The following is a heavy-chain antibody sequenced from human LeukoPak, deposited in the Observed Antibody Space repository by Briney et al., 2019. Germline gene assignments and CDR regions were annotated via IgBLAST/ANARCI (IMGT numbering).Heavy chain of an antibody. J-gene: IGHJ5*02. V-gene: IGHV6-1*01. CDR2: TYYRSKWYN. CDR1: GDSVSSNSAA. CDR3: AGDSYDSSGYYYLLSDWFDP. D-gene: IGHD3-22*01. Sequence: SQTLSLTCAISGDSVSSNSAAWNWIRQSPSRGLEWLGRTYYRSKWYNDYAVSVKSRITINPDTSKNQFSLQLNSVTPEDTAVYYCAGDSYDSSGYYYLLSDWFDPWGQGTLVTVSS.